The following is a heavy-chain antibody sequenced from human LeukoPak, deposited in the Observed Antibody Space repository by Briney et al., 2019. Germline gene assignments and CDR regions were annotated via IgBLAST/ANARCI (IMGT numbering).Heavy chain of an antibody. CDR1: GGTFSSYA. V-gene: IGHV1-69*06. CDR3: ARDPLAYYGSGSPKGGDY. J-gene: IGHJ4*02. D-gene: IGHD3-10*01. CDR2: IIPIFGTA. Sequence: SVKVSCKASGGTFSSYAISWVRQAPGQGLEWMGRIIPIFGTANYAQKFQGRVTNTADKSTSTAYMELSSLRSEDTAVYYCARDPLAYYGSGSPKGGDYWGQGTLVTVSS.